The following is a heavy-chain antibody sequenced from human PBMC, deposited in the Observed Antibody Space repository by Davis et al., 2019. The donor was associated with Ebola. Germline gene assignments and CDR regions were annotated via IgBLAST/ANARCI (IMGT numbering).Heavy chain of an antibody. J-gene: IGHJ6*02. V-gene: IGHV3-53*05. CDR1: GFTVSSNY. D-gene: IGHD6-6*01. Sequence: GESLKISCAASGFTVSSNYMSWVRQAPGKGLEWVSVIYSGGSTYYADSVKGRFTISRDNSKNTLYLQMNSLRAEDTAVYYCAKALFRAARPRYYYGMDVWGQGTTVTVSS. CDR2: IYSGGST. CDR3: AKALFRAARPRYYYGMDV.